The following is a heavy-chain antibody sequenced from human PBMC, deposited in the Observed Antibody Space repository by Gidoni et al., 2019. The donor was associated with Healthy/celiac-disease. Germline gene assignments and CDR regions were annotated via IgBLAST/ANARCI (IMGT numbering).Heavy chain of an antibody. Sequence: QVQLVESGGGVVQPGRSLRLSCAASGFTFSSYGMHWVRQAPGKGLEWVAVIWYDGSNKYYADSVKGRFTISRDNSKNTLYLQMNSLRAEDTAVYYCARGTGGNSIDAFDIWGQGTMVTVSS. V-gene: IGHV3-33*01. J-gene: IGHJ3*02. D-gene: IGHD2-21*02. CDR1: GFTFSSYG. CDR3: ARGTGGNSIDAFDI. CDR2: IWYDGSNK.